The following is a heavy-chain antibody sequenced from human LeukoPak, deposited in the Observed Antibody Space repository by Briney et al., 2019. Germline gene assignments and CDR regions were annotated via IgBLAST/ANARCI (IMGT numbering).Heavy chain of an antibody. CDR3: AKGLPVSDFWSGNGYYYGMDV. V-gene: IGHV3-23*01. CDR1: EFTFSGYA. D-gene: IGHD3-3*01. J-gene: IGHJ6*02. CDR2: ITENGDRS. Sequence: PGGSLRLSCAASEFTFSGYAMSWVRQAPGKGPEWVSTITENGDRSYYTDSVMGRFTISRDISKSTLSLQMNRLRAEDTAVYYCAKGLPVSDFWSGNGYYYGMDVWGQGTTVTVS.